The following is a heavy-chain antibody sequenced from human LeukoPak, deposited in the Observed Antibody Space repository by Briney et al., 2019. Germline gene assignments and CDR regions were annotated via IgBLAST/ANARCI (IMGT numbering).Heavy chain of an antibody. J-gene: IGHJ5*02. V-gene: IGHV3-9*01. Sequence: GRSLRLSCAASGFNFDDYAMRWVRQPPGKGLEWVSGISWNSANIGYADSVKGRFTISRDNAKNSLYLQMNSLRDEDSAFYYCATVARSSLSRNYFDPWGQGTLVTVSS. CDR3: ATVARSSLSRNYFDP. D-gene: IGHD6-6*01. CDR1: GFNFDDYA. CDR2: ISWNSANI.